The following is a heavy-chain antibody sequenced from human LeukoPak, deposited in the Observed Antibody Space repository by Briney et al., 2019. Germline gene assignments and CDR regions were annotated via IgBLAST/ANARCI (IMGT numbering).Heavy chain of an antibody. J-gene: IGHJ5*02. V-gene: IGHV3-30*03. Sequence: GRSLRLSCAASGFTFSSYGMHWVRQAPGKGLEWVAVISYDGSNKYYADSVKGRFTISRDNSKNTLYLQMNSLRAEDTAVYYCARDPDPYDIKSNWFDPWGQGTLVTVSS. D-gene: IGHD3-9*01. CDR2: ISYDGSNK. CDR1: GFTFSSYG. CDR3: ARDPDPYDIKSNWFDP.